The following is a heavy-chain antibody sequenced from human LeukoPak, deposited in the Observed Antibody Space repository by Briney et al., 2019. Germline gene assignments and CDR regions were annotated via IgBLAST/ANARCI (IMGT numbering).Heavy chain of an antibody. CDR2: ISPSGGST. V-gene: IGHV1-46*01. Sequence: ASVKVSCKXSGYTFTSYYMHWVRQAPRQGLEWMGIISPSGGSTSYAQKFQGRVTMTRDTSTSTVYMELSSLRSEDTAVYYCASVSDYYDSSGTRDYWGQGTLVTVSS. CDR3: ASVSDYYDSSGTRDY. J-gene: IGHJ4*02. CDR1: GYTFTSYY. D-gene: IGHD3-22*01.